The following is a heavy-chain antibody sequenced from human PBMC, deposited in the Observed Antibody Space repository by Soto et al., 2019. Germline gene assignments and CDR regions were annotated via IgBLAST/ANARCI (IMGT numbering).Heavy chain of an antibody. V-gene: IGHV1-3*02. Sequence: ASVKVSCEASGYTFTSYAMDWVRQAPGQRLEWMGWSNAGNGNTKYSQEFQGRVTITRDTSASTAYMELSSLRSEDMAVYYCARGRTSGGTSYHIDSWGQGTLVTVSS. D-gene: IGHD2-2*01. CDR2: SNAGNGNT. CDR1: GYTFTSYA. CDR3: ARGRTSGGTSYHIDS. J-gene: IGHJ4*02.